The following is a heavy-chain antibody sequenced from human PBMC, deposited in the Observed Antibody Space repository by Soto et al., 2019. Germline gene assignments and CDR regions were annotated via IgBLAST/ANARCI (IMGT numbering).Heavy chain of an antibody. J-gene: IGHJ6*02. CDR3: ARASIAAAGPYYYYYGMDV. D-gene: IGHD6-13*01. Sequence: QVQLVQSGAEVKKPGSLVKVSCKASGGTFSSYAISWVRQAPGQGLEWMGGIIPIFGTANYAQKFQGRVTITADESTSTAYMELSSLRSEDTAVYYCARASIAAAGPYYYYYGMDVWGQGTTVTVSS. CDR1: GGTFSSYA. CDR2: IIPIFGTA. V-gene: IGHV1-69*01.